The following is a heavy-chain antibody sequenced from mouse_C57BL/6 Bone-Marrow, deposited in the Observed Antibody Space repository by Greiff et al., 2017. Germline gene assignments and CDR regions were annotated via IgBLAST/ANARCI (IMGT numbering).Heavy chain of an antibody. Sequence: EVMLVESGGDLVKPGGSLKLSCAASGFTFSSYGMSWVRQTPDKRLEWVATISSGGSYTYYPDSVKGRFTISRDNAKNTLYLQMSSLKSEDTAMYYCARIYYGSSFTGDYWGQGTTLTVSS. V-gene: IGHV5-6*01. D-gene: IGHD1-1*01. CDR2: ISSGGSYT. CDR3: ARIYYGSSFTGDY. CDR1: GFTFSSYG. J-gene: IGHJ2*01.